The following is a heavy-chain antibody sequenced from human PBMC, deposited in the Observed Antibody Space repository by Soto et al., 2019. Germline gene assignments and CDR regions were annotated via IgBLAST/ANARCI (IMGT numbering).Heavy chain of an antibody. D-gene: IGHD2-15*01. V-gene: IGHV4-61*01. CDR3: ARDGRYGFDALDL. CDR1: SDSVSGGNFY. J-gene: IGHJ3*01. CDR2: IHYSGRT. Sequence: SETLSLTCTLSSDSVSGGNFYWTWIRQPPGKGLEWLGYIHYSGRTSYNPSLKSRLTISMDTSKNQFSLRLSSVTAADPAVYFCARDGRYGFDALDLWGQGTMVTVSS.